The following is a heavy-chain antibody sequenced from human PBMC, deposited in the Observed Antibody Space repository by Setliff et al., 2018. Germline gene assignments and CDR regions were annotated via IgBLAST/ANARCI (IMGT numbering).Heavy chain of an antibody. CDR2: ISTDGSSI. CDR1: GFTFSSDP. D-gene: IGHD1-26*01. V-gene: IGHV3-74*03. J-gene: IGHJ5*02. Sequence: GSLRLSCAASGFTFSSDPMNWVRQAPGKGLEWVARISTDGSSITYADSVKGRFTISRDNARNTLYLQMNSLTAEDTAVYYCARVGSKPQLGWFDPWGQGTLVTVSS. CDR3: ARVGSKPQLGWFDP.